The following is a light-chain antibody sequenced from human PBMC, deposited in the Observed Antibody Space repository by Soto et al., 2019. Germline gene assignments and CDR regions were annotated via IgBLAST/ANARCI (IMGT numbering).Light chain of an antibody. J-gene: IGKJ4*01. CDR1: QIISSY. Sequence: DIHMTHSPSSLSASVADRFTITCLASQIISSYLNWYQQKPGKAPKLLIYAASSLQSGVPSRFSGSGCGTDFNLTISSLQPEDFATYYCHQSYSTPLTFGGGTKVDIK. V-gene: IGKV1-39*01. CDR3: HQSYSTPLT. CDR2: AAS.